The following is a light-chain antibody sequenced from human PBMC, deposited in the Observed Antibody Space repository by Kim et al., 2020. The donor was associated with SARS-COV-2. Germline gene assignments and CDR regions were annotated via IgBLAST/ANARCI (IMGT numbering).Light chain of an antibody. CDR2: DDN. J-gene: IGLJ2*01. CDR3: QTWDSSTVV. Sequence: SVSPGQTASITCSGDKLGDKYACWYQQKPGQSPVMVIYDDNKRPSGIPERFSGSNSGNTATLTISGTQSMDEADYYCQTWDSSTVVFGGGTQLTVL. CDR1: KLGDKY. V-gene: IGLV3-1*01.